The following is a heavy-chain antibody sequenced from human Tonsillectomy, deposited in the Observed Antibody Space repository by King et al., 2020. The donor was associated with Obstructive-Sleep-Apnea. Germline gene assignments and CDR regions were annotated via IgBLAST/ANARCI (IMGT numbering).Heavy chain of an antibody. D-gene: IGHD3-10*02. V-gene: IGHV1-46*03. Sequence: VQLVESGAEVKKPGASVKGSCKASGYTFTTYYMHWVRQAPGQGLEWMGIIKPRGGSTSYAQKFQGRVTMTRDTSTSTVYMELSSLRSDDTAGYYCTRDRDPPMSLMDVWGRGTTVTVSS. CDR3: TRDRDPPMSLMDV. J-gene: IGHJ6*02. CDR1: GYTFTTYY. CDR2: IKPRGGST.